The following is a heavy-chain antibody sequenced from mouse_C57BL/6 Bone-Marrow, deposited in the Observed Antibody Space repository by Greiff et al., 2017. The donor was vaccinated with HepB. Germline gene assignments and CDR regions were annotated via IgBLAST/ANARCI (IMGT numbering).Heavy chain of an antibody. CDR3: ARERVVATKDYAMDY. CDR1: GFTFSDYG. CDR2: ISNLAYSI. V-gene: IGHV5-15*01. D-gene: IGHD1-1*01. J-gene: IGHJ4*01. Sequence: EVQGVESGGGLVQPGGSLKLSCAASGFTFSDYGMAWVRQAPRKGPEWVAFISNLAYSIYYADTVTGRFTISRENAKNTLYLEMSSLRSEDTAMYYCARERVVATKDYAMDYWGQGTSVTVSS.